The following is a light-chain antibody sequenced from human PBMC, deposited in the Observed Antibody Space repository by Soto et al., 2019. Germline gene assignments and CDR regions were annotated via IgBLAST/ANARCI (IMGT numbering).Light chain of an antibody. CDR2: GAS. J-gene: IGKJ2*01. CDR1: QSVSSN. CDR3: QQYNNWPPVT. V-gene: IGKV3-15*01. Sequence: EIVMTQSPDTLSVSPGERATLSCMASQSVSSNLAWYQQKPGQAPRLLIYGASTRATGIPARFSGSGSGTEFTLTISSLQSEDFAVYYCQQYNNWPPVTFGQGTKLEIK.